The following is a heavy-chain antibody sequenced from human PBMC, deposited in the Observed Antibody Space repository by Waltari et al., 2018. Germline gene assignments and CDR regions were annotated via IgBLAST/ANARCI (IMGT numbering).Heavy chain of an antibody. Sequence: QVRLVESGGGVVQPGGSLGISCSVSGFTFRNYGMHWVRQAPGKGLECLAFIRFDGKLTNYADSLKGRFTISRDNFNNTLFLQMNSLRPEDTAVYYCAKDGLGALEYWGQGTLVTVSA. CDR1: GFTFRNYG. J-gene: IGHJ4*02. CDR3: AKDGLGALEY. CDR2: IRFDGKLT. V-gene: IGHV3-30*02. D-gene: IGHD1-26*01.